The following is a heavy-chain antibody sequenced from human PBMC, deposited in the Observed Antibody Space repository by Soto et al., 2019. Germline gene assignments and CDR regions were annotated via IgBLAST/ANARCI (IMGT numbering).Heavy chain of an antibody. V-gene: IGHV3-21*01. Sequence: PGGSLRLSCAASGFTFSSYSMNWVRQAPGRGLEWVSSISSSSSYIYYADSVKGRFTISRDNAKNSLYLQMNSLRAEDTAVYYCARDHLPDIAVAGPAYYYYYYMDVWGKGTTVTVS. CDR3: ARDHLPDIAVAGPAYYYYYYMDV. CDR1: GFTFSSYS. J-gene: IGHJ6*03. CDR2: ISSSSSYI. D-gene: IGHD6-19*01.